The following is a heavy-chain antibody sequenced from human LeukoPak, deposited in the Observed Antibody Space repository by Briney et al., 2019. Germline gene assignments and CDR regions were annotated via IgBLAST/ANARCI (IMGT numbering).Heavy chain of an antibody. CDR1: GGSLSSYY. Sequence: SETLSLTCTVSGGSLSSYYWSWIRQPPGKGLEWIGYIYYSGSTNYNPSLKSRVTISVDTSKNQFSLKLCSVTAADTAMYYCARDSGYGDYSFFDNWGQGTLVTVSS. V-gene: IGHV4-59*01. J-gene: IGHJ4*02. CDR3: ARDSGYGDYSFFDN. D-gene: IGHD4-17*01. CDR2: IYYSGST.